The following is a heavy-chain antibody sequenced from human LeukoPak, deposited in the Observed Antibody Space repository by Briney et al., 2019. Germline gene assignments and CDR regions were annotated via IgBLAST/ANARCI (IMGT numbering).Heavy chain of an antibody. Sequence: PSQTLSLTCTVSGGSISSGDYYWSWIRQPPGKGLEWIGYIYYSGSTYYNPSLKSRVTISVDTSKNQFSLKLSSVTAADTAVYYCARARLYCSGGSCYSGYYYGMDAWGKGTTVTVSS. D-gene: IGHD2-15*01. CDR1: GGSISSGDYY. V-gene: IGHV4-30-4*01. CDR3: ARARLYCSGGSCYSGYYYGMDA. J-gene: IGHJ6*04. CDR2: IYYSGST.